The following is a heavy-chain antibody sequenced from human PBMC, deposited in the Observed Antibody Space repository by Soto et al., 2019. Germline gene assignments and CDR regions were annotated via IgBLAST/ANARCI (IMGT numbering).Heavy chain of an antibody. CDR1: GYTFTGYY. CDR3: AREVTTTYYYYGMDV. CDR2: INPNSGGT. J-gene: IGHJ6*02. D-gene: IGHD4-17*01. Sequence: ASVKVSCKASGYTFTGYYMHWVRQAPGQGLEWMGWINPNSGGTNYAQKFQGWVTMTRDTSISTAYMELSRLRSDDTAVYYCAREVTTTYYYYGMDVWGQGTTVTV. V-gene: IGHV1-2*04.